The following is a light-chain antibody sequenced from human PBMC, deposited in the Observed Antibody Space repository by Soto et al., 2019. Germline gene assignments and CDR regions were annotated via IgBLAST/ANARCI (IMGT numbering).Light chain of an antibody. V-gene: IGKV3-20*01. CDR1: QSISSSY. Sequence: EMVLPPSQGTMSFRPGEIAPLYLISRQSISSSYLAWYQKKPGQAPRLLIYGASSRATGIPDRFSGSGSGTDFTLTIRSLEAQDFAASYCQQYDSSPPVTCGGGTTGDLK. CDR3: QQYDSSPPVT. CDR2: GAS. J-gene: IGKJ4*01.